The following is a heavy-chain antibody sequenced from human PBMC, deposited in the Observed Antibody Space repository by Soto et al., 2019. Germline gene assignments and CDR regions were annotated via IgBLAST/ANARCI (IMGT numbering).Heavy chain of an antibody. Sequence: VASVKVSCKASGGTFSSYAISWVRQAPGQGLEWMGGIIPIFGTANYAQKFQGRVTITADESTSTAYMELSSLRSEDTAVYYCARDRGPYGDYNEWFDPWGQGTLVTVSS. J-gene: IGHJ5*02. D-gene: IGHD4-17*01. CDR2: IIPIFGTA. CDR1: GGTFSSYA. V-gene: IGHV1-69*13. CDR3: ARDRGPYGDYNEWFDP.